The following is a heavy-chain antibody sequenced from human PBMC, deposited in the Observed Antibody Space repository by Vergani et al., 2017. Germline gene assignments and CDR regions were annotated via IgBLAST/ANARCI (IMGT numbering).Heavy chain of an antibody. CDR1: GGSISSGSYY. V-gene: IGHV4-61*02. D-gene: IGHD2-15*01. CDR3: ARGGLGVVVAATPDY. Sequence: QVQLQESGPGLVKPSQTLSLTCTVSGGSISSGSYYWSWIRQPAGKGLEWIGRIYTSGSTNYNPSLKSRVTISVDTSKNQFSLKLSSVTAADTAVYYCARGGLGVVVAATPDYWGQGTLVTVSS. J-gene: IGHJ4*02. CDR2: IYTSGST.